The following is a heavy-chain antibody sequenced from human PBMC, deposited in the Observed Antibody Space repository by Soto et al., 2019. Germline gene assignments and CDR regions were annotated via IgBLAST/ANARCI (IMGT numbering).Heavy chain of an antibody. D-gene: IGHD6-13*01. Sequence: GGSLRLSCAASGFTFSSYSMNWVRQAPGKGLEWVSSISSSSSYIYYADSVKGRFTISRDNAKNSLYLQMNSLRAEDTAVYYCARSQIAAAITNSYYYYGMDVWGQGTTVTVSS. V-gene: IGHV3-21*01. CDR3: ARSQIAAAITNSYYYYGMDV. CDR1: GFTFSSYS. CDR2: ISSSSSYI. J-gene: IGHJ6*02.